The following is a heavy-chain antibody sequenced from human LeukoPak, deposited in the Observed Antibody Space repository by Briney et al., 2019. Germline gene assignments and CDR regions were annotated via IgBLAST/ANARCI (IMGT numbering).Heavy chain of an antibody. CDR2: MNPDSGNT. CDR1: GYTFTSYD. D-gene: IGHD5-24*01. CDR3: ARGVEMATITLFDY. Sequence: ASVKVSCKTSGYTFTSYDINWVRQATGQGLEWMGWMNPDSGNTGYAQKFQGRVTMTRNTSISTAYMELSSLRSEDTAVYYCARGVEMATITLFDYWGQGTLVTVSS. V-gene: IGHV1-8*01. J-gene: IGHJ4*02.